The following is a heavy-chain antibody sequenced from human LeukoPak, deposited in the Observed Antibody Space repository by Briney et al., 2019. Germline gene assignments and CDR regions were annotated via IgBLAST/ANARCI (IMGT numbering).Heavy chain of an antibody. CDR2: IYHSGST. D-gene: IGHD3-10*01. CDR1: GYSISSGYY. CDR3: ARVTGSRYYGSGRYYYYYYGMDV. V-gene: IGHV4-38-2*02. J-gene: IGHJ6*02. Sequence: SETLSLTCTVSGYSISSGYYWGWIRQPPGKGLEWIGSIYHSGSTYYNPSLKSRVTISVDTSKNQFSLKLSSVTAADTAVYYCARVTGSRYYGSGRYYYYYYGMDVWGQGTTVTVSS.